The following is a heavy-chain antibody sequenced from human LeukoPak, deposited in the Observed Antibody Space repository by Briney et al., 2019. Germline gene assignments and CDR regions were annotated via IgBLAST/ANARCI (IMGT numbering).Heavy chain of an antibody. J-gene: IGHJ3*01. V-gene: IGHV3-9*01. D-gene: IGHD7-27*01. Sequence: RAGGSLRLSCAASGFTFDDYAMHWVRQAPGKGLEWVSGISWNSGSIGYADSVKGRFTISRDNAKNTLYLQMNSLRAEDTAVYYCAKFADPGVWGQGTMVTVSS. CDR2: ISWNSGSI. CDR3: AKFADPGV. CDR1: GFTFDDYA.